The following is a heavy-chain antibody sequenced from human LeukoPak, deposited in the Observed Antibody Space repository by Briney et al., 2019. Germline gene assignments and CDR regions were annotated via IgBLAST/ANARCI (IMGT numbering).Heavy chain of an antibody. V-gene: IGHV3-13*05. CDR2: IDTAGDP. D-gene: IGHD6-19*01. CDR1: GFTFNTYD. Sequence: PGGSLRLSCVASGFTFNTYDMHWVRQTTGKGLEWVSGIDTAGDPYYPDSVKGRFTISRENAKNSLYLQMNSLRAGDTAVSYCAREAIYSSGWYGAFDIWGHGTMVTVSS. CDR3: AREAIYSSGWYGAFDI. J-gene: IGHJ3*02.